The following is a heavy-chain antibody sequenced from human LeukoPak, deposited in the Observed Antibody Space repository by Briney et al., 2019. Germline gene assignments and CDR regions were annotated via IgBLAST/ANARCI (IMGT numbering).Heavy chain of an antibody. CDR2: ISYDGSNK. V-gene: IGHV3-30*03. CDR1: GFTFSSYG. J-gene: IGHJ2*01. CDR3: ARGEKTYYYDSSGYWYFDL. D-gene: IGHD3-22*01. Sequence: PGGSLRLSCAASGFTFSSYGMHWVRQAPGKGLEWVAVISYDGSNKYYADSVKGRFTISRDNSKNTLYLQMNSLRAEDTAVYYCARGEKTYYYDSSGYWYFDLWGRGTLVTVSS.